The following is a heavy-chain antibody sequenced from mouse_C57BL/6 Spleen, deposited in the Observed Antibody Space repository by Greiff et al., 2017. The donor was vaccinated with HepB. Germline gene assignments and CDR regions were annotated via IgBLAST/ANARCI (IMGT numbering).Heavy chain of an antibody. CDR1: GYTFTDYE. D-gene: IGHD1-1*01. J-gene: IGHJ2*01. CDR2: IDPETGGT. CDR3: TRVTTVPYYFDY. Sequence: VQGVESGAELVRPGASVTLSCKASGYTFTDYEMHWVKQTPVHGLEWIGAIDPETGGTAYNQKFKGKAILTADKSSSTAYMELRSLTSEDSAVYYCTRVTTVPYYFDYWGQGTTLTVSS. V-gene: IGHV1-15*01.